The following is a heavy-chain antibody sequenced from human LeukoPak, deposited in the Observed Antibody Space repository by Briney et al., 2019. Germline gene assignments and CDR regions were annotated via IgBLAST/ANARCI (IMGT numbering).Heavy chain of an antibody. CDR2: IYCSGST. V-gene: IGHV4-59*08. J-gene: IGHJ4*02. CDR1: GGYISNNY. D-gene: IGHD4-17*01. CDR3: ARHPGNDFGDYETD. Sequence: PSETLSLTCTVSGGYISNNYRSWIRQPPGKGLEWIGYIYCSGSTNYNPSLKSRVTISVDTSKNQFSLKLSSVTATDTAVYYCARHPGNDFGDYETDWGQGTLVTVSS.